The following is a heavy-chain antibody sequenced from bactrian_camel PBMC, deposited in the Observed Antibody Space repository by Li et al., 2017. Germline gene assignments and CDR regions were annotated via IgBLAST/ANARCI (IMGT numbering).Heavy chain of an antibody. CDR1: GYSYWTYC. Sequence: VESGGGSVQAGGSPTISCSCFGYSYWTYCIGWFREAPGKEREAVAAIHIDDGRTHYGNSVKGRFNISLDNAKNTLYLQMNSLKPEDTAMYYCAVFSTVGLRCADFGYWGQGTQVTVS. V-gene: IGHV3S1*01. J-gene: IGHJ6*01. CDR3: AVFSTVGLRCADFGY. D-gene: IGHD6*01. CDR2: IHIDDGRT.